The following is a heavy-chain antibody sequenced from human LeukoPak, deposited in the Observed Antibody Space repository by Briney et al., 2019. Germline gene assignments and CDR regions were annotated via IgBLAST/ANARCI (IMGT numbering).Heavy chain of an antibody. CDR3: AMGRSSGYFPPFDY. Sequence: GGSLRLSCAASGFTFSSYWMHWVRQAPGKGLVWVSRINSDGSSTSYADSVKGRFTISRDNSKNTLYLQMNSLRAEDTAVYYCAMGRSSGYFPPFDYWGQGTLVTVSS. V-gene: IGHV3-74*01. D-gene: IGHD3-22*01. CDR1: GFTFSSYW. J-gene: IGHJ4*02. CDR2: INSDGSST.